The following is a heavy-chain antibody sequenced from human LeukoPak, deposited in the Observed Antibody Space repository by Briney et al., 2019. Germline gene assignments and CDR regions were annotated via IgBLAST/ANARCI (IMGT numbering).Heavy chain of an antibody. CDR1: GFTFSSYW. CDR3: ARRNPSCYGRQCYYYMDV. V-gene: IGHV3-7*01. CDR2: IKQDGSEK. D-gene: IGHD2-2*01. Sequence: GGSLRLSCAASGFTFSSYWMSWVRQAPGKGLEWVANIKQDGSEKYYVDSVKGRFTISRDNAKNSLYLQMNSLRADDTAVHYCARRNPSCYGRQCYYYMDVWGRGTPVTVSS. J-gene: IGHJ6*03.